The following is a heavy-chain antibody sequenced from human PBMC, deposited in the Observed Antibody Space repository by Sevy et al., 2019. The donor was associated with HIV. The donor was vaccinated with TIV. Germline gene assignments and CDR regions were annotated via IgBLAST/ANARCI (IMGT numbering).Heavy chain of an antibody. CDR2: VYYTGDT. J-gene: IGHJ3*02. Sequence: SETLSLTCTVSGGSINSDHWNWIRQPPGKGLEWIGYVYYTGDTNYNPSLKNRVTISVDRTKNQFSLKLTSVTAAETAVYYCARRNDFDIWGQGTMVTVSS. V-gene: IGHV4-59*08. CDR3: ARRNDFDI. CDR1: GGSINSDH.